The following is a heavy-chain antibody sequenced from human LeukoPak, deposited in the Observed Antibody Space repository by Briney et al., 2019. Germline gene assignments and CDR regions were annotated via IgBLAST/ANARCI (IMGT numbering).Heavy chain of an antibody. CDR3: AKLKQWQPQRYFFEY. Sequence: GRSLRLSCAASGFTFSSYGMHWVRQAPGKGLEWVSTFSGASTTSYADAVKGRVTISRDNSKNILYLQLNSLRAEDTAVYYCAKLKQWQPQRYFFEYWGQGALVTVAS. D-gene: IGHD6-19*01. CDR1: GFTFSSYG. J-gene: IGHJ4*02. V-gene: IGHV3-NL1*01. CDR2: FSGASTT.